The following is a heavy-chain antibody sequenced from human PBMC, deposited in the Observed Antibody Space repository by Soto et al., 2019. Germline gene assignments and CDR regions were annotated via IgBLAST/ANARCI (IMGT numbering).Heavy chain of an antibody. V-gene: IGHV4-31*03. CDR2: IYYSGST. Sequence: QVQLQESGPGLVKPSQTLSLTCTVSGGSISSGGYYWSWIRQHPGKGLEGIGYIYYSGSTYYNPSPTTRITKAVDTSKNQFSLKLGSVTAADTAVYYCAGVSRLTTGLDGMDVWGQGTTVTVSS. D-gene: IGHD3-9*01. CDR1: GGSISSGGYY. CDR3: AGVSRLTTGLDGMDV. J-gene: IGHJ6*02.